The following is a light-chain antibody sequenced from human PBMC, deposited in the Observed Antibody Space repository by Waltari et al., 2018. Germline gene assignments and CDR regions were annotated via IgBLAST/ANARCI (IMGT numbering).Light chain of an antibody. V-gene: IGKV3-20*01. CDR1: ENISKY. Sequence: EIVLTQSPGTLSVSPGERATLSCRASENISKYLTWYQQKPGQAPRLLMYAASTRATGIPDRFSGSGFGTDFSLTISSLEPEDFAVYYCQHYVRLPVTFGQGTKVEIK. CDR3: QHYVRLPVT. CDR2: AAS. J-gene: IGKJ1*01.